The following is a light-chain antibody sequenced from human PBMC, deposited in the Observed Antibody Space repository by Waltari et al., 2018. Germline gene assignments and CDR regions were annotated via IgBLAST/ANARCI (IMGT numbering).Light chain of an antibody. CDR2: KSS. CDR3: QQYSDDPMT. V-gene: IGKV1-5*03. Sequence: DIQMTQSPSALSASVVDRVTITCRASQSISSWLAWYQQKPGEVPKLLIQKSSHLQSGVPSRFSGSGSGTEMTLTISSLQSDDFAIYYCQQYSDDPMTFGQGTRLENK. J-gene: IGKJ5*01. CDR1: QSISSW.